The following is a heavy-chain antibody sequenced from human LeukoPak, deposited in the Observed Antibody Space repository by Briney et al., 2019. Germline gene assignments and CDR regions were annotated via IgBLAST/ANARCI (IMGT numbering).Heavy chain of an antibody. CDR1: GFTFSSYS. D-gene: IGHD3-10*01. CDR3: TRTRTYWSNSDDAFDI. CDR2: IRSKAYGGTT. J-gene: IGHJ3*02. Sequence: GGSLRLSCAASGFTFSSYSMNWVRQAPGKGLEWVGFIRSKAYGGTTEYAASVKGRFTISRDDSKSIAYLQMNSLKTEDTAIYYCTRTRTYWSNSDDAFDIWGQGTMVTVSS. V-gene: IGHV3-49*04.